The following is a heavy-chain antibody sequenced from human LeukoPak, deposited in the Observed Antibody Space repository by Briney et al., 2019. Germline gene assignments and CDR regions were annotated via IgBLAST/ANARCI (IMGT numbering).Heavy chain of an antibody. J-gene: IGHJ6*03. Sequence: GGSLRLSCAASGFTFSDYYMSWIRQAPGKGLEWVSYISSSGSTIYYADSVKGRFTISRDNAKNSLYLRMNSLRAEDTAVYYCARETTEDMYYYMDVWGKGTTVTISS. CDR3: ARETTEDMYYYMDV. V-gene: IGHV3-11*01. CDR2: ISSSGSTI. D-gene: IGHD4-17*01. CDR1: GFTFSDYY.